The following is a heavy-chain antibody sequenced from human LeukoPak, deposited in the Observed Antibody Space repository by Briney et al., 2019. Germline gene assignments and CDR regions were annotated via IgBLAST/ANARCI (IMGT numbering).Heavy chain of an antibody. V-gene: IGHV3-23*01. CDR1: GFTFSSYA. Sequence: GGSLRLSCAASGFTFSSYAMSWVRQAPGRGVEGVSAISGSGGSTYYAASVKGRFTISRDNSKNPLYLQMNSLRAEDTAVYYCAKGARGYCTNGECRHFDYWGQGTLVTVSS. J-gene: IGHJ4*02. CDR2: ISGSGGST. CDR3: AKGARGYCTNGECRHFDY. D-gene: IGHD2-8*01.